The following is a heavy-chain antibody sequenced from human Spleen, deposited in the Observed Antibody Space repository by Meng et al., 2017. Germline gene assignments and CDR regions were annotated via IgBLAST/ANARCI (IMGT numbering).Heavy chain of an antibody. CDR2: IYHSGST. V-gene: IGHV4-59*02. D-gene: IGHD1-26*01. Sequence: SETLSLTCVVSGYSVSSYYWTWIRQPPGKGLEWIGYIYHSGSTKYKPSLKSRVTISMDTSKNYFSLKLSSVTAADTAVYYCARWDGKDIFDIWGQGTVVTVSS. CDR1: GYSVSSYY. J-gene: IGHJ3*02. CDR3: ARWDGKDIFDI.